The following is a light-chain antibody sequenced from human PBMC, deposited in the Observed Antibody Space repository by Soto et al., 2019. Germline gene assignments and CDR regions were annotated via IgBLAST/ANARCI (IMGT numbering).Light chain of an antibody. Sequence: EIVLTQSPATLSLSPGERATLSCRASQSVSSYLDWYQQKPGQAPRLLIYDASNRATGIPARFSGSGSETDFTLTISSLEPEDFAVYYCQQRSNLWTFGQGTKVEIK. CDR3: QQRSNLWT. CDR1: QSVSSY. CDR2: DAS. J-gene: IGKJ1*01. V-gene: IGKV3-11*01.